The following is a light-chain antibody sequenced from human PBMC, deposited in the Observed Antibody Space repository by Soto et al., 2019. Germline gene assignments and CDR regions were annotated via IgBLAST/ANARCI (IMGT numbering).Light chain of an antibody. Sequence: EIVMTQSPATLSVSPGERATLSCRASQSVYSNLAWYQQTPGQAPRLLIYVASTRATGIPARFSGSGSGTEFTLTINSLQSVDFAVYYCQQYQSWPLTFGGGTKVEIK. V-gene: IGKV3-15*01. CDR3: QQYQSWPLT. J-gene: IGKJ4*01. CDR2: VAS. CDR1: QSVYSN.